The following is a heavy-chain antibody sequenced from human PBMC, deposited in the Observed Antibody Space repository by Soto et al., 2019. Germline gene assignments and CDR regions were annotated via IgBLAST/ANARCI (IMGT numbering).Heavy chain of an antibody. Sequence: VQLVQSGAEVKKPGASVKVSCKASGYTFSSYGITWVRQAPGQGLEWMGWISVYNGNTNYTQKLQGRVTMTTDTSSKTAYRERRSLRSDETAVYSCAREKLLHLWQPYGLDVWCQGTTVTVSS. CDR2: ISVYNGNT. J-gene: IGHJ6*02. CDR3: AREKLLHLWQPYGLDV. D-gene: IGHD5-18*01. V-gene: IGHV1-18*01. CDR1: GYTFSSYG.